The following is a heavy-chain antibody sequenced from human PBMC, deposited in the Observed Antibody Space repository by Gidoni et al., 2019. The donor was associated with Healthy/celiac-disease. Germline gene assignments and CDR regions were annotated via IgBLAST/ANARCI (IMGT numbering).Heavy chain of an antibody. J-gene: IGHJ4*02. D-gene: IGHD3-16*01. V-gene: IGHV1-24*01. CDR3: ATAGNLRGGFDY. CDR2: FDPEDGET. CDR1: GYPLTELS. Sequence: QVQLVQSGAEVKKPGASVKVPGKVSGYPLTELSMHWVRQAPGKGLGWMGGFDPEDGETIYAQKFQGRVTMTEDTSTDTAYMELSSLRSEDTAVYYCATAGNLRGGFDYWGQGTLVTVSS.